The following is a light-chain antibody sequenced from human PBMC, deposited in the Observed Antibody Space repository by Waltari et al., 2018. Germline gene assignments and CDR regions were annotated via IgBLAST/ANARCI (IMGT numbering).Light chain of an antibody. J-gene: IGKJ4*01. Sequence: EIVLTQSPGTLSLSPGEGATLSCRTSQTIRTTYLAWYQQKPGQAPTFLIYGAFTRATGIPDKFTGSGSGTDFYLTISSLEPEDLETYYCQQYDVSPLTFGGGTKVEIK. CDR1: QTIRTTY. CDR3: QQYDVSPLT. V-gene: IGKV3-20*01. CDR2: GAF.